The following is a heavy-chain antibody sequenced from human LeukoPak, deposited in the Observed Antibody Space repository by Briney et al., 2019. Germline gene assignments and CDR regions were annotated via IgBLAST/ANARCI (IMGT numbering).Heavy chain of an antibody. D-gene: IGHD6-13*01. Sequence: RGASLQISCKGSGYSFTSYWISWVRQLPGKGLEWMGRIDPSDSYTNYSPSFQGHVTISADKSISTAYLQWSSLKASDTAMYYCARHGPTAGTEGYWGQGTLVTVSS. CDR3: ARHGPTAGTEGY. V-gene: IGHV5-10-1*01. CDR1: GYSFTSYW. CDR2: IDPSDSYT. J-gene: IGHJ4*02.